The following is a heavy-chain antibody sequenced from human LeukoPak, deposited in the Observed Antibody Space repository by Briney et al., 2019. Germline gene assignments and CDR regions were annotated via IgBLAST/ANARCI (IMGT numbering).Heavy chain of an antibody. CDR3: ARWVRGVIQSLGWFDP. CDR1: GGSISSYY. CDR2: IYYSGST. J-gene: IGHJ5*02. D-gene: IGHD3-10*01. Sequence: PSETLSLTCTVSGGSISSYYWSWIRQPPGKGLEWIGYIYYSGSTNYNPSLKSRVTISVDTSKNQFSLKLSSVTAADTAVYYCARWVRGVIQSLGWFDPWGQGTLVTVSS. V-gene: IGHV4-59*01.